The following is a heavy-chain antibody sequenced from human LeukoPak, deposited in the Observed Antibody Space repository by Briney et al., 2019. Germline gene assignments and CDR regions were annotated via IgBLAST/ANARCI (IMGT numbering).Heavy chain of an antibody. CDR2: VYASGST. Sequence: SETLSLTCIVSGGSISSHYWSWTRQSAGKGLEYIGRVYASGSTDYSPSVQSRVTMSVDTSKNQFSLKLTSVTAADTAIYYCARDGAATFSDYWGQGTLVTVSS. V-gene: IGHV4-4*07. CDR1: GGSISSHY. CDR3: ARDGAATFSDY. J-gene: IGHJ4*02. D-gene: IGHD1-26*01.